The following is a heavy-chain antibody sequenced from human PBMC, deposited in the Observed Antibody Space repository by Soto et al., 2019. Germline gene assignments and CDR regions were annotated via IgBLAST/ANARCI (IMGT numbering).Heavy chain of an antibody. Sequence: EVQLLESGGGLVQPGGSLRLSCAASGFTFSRYAMSWVRQAPGKGLEWVSAISGSGGSTYYADSVKGRFTISRDNSKNTLYLQMNSLRAEDTAVYYCAKDGIVVVVAALRSYWYFDLWGRGTLVTVSS. J-gene: IGHJ2*01. CDR1: GFTFSRYA. V-gene: IGHV3-23*01. CDR2: ISGSGGST. D-gene: IGHD2-15*01. CDR3: AKDGIVVVVAALRSYWYFDL.